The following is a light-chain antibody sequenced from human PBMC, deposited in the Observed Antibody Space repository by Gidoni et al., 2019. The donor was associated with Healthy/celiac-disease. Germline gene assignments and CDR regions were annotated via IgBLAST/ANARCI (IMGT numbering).Light chain of an antibody. V-gene: IGKV3-20*01. Sequence: EIVLTQSPGTLSVSPGERATLPCKASQSVSSSYLAWYQQKPSQAPRLLIYGASGRVTGIPDRVSGSGSGTDFTLTIRRLEPEDFAVYYCQQYGSSPGFGGGTKVEIK. CDR1: QSVSSSY. CDR2: GAS. J-gene: IGKJ4*01. CDR3: QQYGSSPG.